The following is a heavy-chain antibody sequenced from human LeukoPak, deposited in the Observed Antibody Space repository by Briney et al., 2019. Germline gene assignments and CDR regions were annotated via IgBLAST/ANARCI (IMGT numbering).Heavy chain of an antibody. CDR2: IYSGGST. V-gene: IGHV3-53*01. J-gene: IGHJ4*02. Sequence: GGSLRLSCAASGFTVSSNYMSWVRQAPGKGLEWVSVIYSGGSTYYADSVKGRFTISRDNSKNTLYLQMNSLRAEDTAVYYCARGATDDSSGYYPLRYWGQGTLVTVSS. D-gene: IGHD3-22*01. CDR3: ARGATDDSSGYYPLRY. CDR1: GFTVSSNY.